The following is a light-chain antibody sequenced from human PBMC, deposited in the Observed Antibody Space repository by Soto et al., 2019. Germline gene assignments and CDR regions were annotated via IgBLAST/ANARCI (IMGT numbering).Light chain of an antibody. J-gene: IGKJ5*01. V-gene: IGKV3-11*01. Sequence: EIVLTQSPATLSLSPGETATLSCRASQSVSGYIGWYQQKPGQAPRLLIYADSNRATGIPARFSGSGSGTDFTLTISSLEPEDSSVYYCQQRYNWPITFGQGTRLEIK. CDR1: QSVSGY. CDR2: ADS. CDR3: QQRYNWPIT.